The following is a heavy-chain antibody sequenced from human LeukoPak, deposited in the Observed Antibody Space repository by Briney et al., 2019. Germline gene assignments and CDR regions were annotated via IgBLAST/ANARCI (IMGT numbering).Heavy chain of an antibody. D-gene: IGHD3-10*01. CDR2: IYYSGST. Sequence: SETLSLTCTVSGGSISSYYWSWIRQPPGKGLEWIGYIYYSGSTNYNPSLKSRVTISVDTSKNQFSLKLSSVTAADTAVYYCARALHSNIITVEIDAFDIWGQGTMVTVSS. CDR1: GGSISSYY. V-gene: IGHV4-59*01. CDR3: ARALHSNIITVEIDAFDI. J-gene: IGHJ3*02.